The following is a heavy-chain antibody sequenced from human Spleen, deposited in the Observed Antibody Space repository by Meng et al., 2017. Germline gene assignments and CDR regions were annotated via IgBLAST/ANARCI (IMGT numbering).Heavy chain of an antibody. CDR1: GFTFSGYA. CDR3: ARERSRFGELEL. CDR2: ITGSGGGT. V-gene: IGHV3-23*01. Sequence: GESLKISCAASGFTFSGYAMNWVRQVPGKGMEWVSAITGSGGGTYYADSVKGRFTISRDNSKNTLNLQMNSLRVEDTAVYYCARERSRFGELELWGQGTLVTVSS. J-gene: IGHJ1*01. D-gene: IGHD3-10*01.